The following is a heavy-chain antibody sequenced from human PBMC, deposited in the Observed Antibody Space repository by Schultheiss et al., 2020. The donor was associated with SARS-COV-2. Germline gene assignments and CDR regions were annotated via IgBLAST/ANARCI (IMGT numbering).Heavy chain of an antibody. Sequence: GSLRLSCAVSGFTFSSYGMNWARQAPGKGLEWVSYISSSGTTTYYADSVKGRFTISRDNAKNSLYLHMNSLRVEDTAVYYCARGDTSGWPIDYWGQGTLVTVSS. V-gene: IGHV3-48*04. CDR3: ARGDTSGWPIDY. CDR1: GFTFSSYG. CDR2: ISSSGTTT. D-gene: IGHD6-19*01. J-gene: IGHJ4*02.